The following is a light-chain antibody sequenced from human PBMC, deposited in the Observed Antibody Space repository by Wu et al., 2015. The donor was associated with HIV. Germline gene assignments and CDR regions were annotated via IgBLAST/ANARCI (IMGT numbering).Light chain of an antibody. J-gene: IGKJ4*01. CDR3: QQYDSFPFT. V-gene: IGKV1-8*01. Sequence: AIQLTQSPSSLSASTGDKVTITCRASQDIGSYLGWYQQKRGRAPKLMIYGASTLENGVPSRFTGSGSGTHFSLTITCLQSEDFATYYCQQYDSFPFTFGEGPR. CDR1: QDIGSY. CDR2: GAS.